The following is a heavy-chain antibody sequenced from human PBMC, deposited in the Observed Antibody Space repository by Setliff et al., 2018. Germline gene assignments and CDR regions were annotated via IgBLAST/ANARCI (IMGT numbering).Heavy chain of an antibody. J-gene: IGHJ6*02. D-gene: IGHD2-2*01. CDR2: ISYDGTIT. Sequence: GGSLRLSCAASGFRFSSNGMHWVRRAPGKGLEWVAVISYDGTITHYVDSVKGRFTISRDNSKNTLYLQMNSLRAEDTAVYYCARVSYCSSTSCDYYYYGMDAWGQGTTVTVSS. CDR1: GFRFSSNG. CDR3: ARVSYCSSTSCDYYYYGMDA. V-gene: IGHV3-33*05.